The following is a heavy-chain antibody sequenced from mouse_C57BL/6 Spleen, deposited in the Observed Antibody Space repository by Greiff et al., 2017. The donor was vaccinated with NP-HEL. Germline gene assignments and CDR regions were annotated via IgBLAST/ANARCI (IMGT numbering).Heavy chain of an antibody. D-gene: IGHD2-3*01. V-gene: IGHV1-9*01. Sequence: QVQLQQSGAELMKPGASVKLSCKATGYTFTGYWIEWVKQRPGHGLEWIGEILPGSGSTNYNAKFKGKATFTADTSSNTAYMQLSSLTTEDSAIYYCASYDIYAMDYWGQGTSVTVAS. CDR3: ASYDIYAMDY. CDR1: GYTFTGYW. CDR2: ILPGSGST. J-gene: IGHJ4*01.